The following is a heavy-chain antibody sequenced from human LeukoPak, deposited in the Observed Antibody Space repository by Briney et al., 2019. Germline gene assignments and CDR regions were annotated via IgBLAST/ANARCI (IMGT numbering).Heavy chain of an antibody. D-gene: IGHD5-18*01. V-gene: IGHV4-39*07. Sequence: PSETLSLTCTVSGGSISSSSYYWGWIRQPPGKGLEWIGSIYYSGSTYYNPSLKSRVTISVDTSKNQFSLKLSSVTAADTAVYYCARDRPYSYGLDYWGQGTLVTVSS. J-gene: IGHJ4*02. CDR3: ARDRPYSYGLDY. CDR2: IYYSGST. CDR1: GGSISSSSYY.